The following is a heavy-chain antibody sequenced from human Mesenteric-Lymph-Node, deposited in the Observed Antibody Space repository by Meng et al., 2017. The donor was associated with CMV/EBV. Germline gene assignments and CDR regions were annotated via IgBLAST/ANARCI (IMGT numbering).Heavy chain of an antibody. CDR1: GGSISSYS. CDR3: ARSRDGYSFDY. D-gene: IGHD5-24*01. V-gene: IGHV4-59*01. J-gene: IGHJ4*02. Sequence: SETLSLTCTVSGGSISSYSWGWIRQPPGKGLEWIGYIYYSGSTNYNPSLKSRVTISIDTSKNQFSLKLSSVTAADTALYYCARSRDGYSFDYWGQGALVTVSS. CDR2: IYYSGST.